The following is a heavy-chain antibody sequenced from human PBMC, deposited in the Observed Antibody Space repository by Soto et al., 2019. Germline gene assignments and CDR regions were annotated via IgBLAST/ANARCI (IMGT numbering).Heavy chain of an antibody. CDR1: GFTFSSYW. J-gene: IGHJ4*02. D-gene: IGHD6-13*01. CDR2: IKQDGSEK. CDR3: ARELGSSWSHVWYGDFPFDY. Sequence: GGSLRLSCAASGFTFSSYWMSWVRQAPGKGLEWVANIKQDGSEKYYVDSVKGRFTISRDNAKNSLYLQMNSLRAEDTAVYYCARELGSSWSHVWYGDFPFDYWGQGTLVTVSS. V-gene: IGHV3-7*05.